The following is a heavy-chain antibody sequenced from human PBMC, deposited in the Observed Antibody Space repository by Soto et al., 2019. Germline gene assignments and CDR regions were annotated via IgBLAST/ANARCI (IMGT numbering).Heavy chain of an antibody. J-gene: IGHJ5*02. D-gene: IGHD2-15*01. V-gene: IGHV4-30-4*01. Sequence: QVQLQESGPGLVKPSQPLYLTCTVSGGSISSGDYYWSWIRQPPGKGLEWIGYIYYSGSTYYNPSRKSRVTLSVYTSKSQCTQKLSTVTAADTAVYYCDRGARRDSVFPWGQGTLVTVS. CDR1: GGSISSGDYY. CDR2: IYYSGST. CDR3: DRGARRDSVFP.